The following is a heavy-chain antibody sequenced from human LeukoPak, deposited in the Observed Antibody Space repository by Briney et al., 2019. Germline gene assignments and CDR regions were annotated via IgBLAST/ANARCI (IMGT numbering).Heavy chain of an antibody. CDR2: INHSGST. V-gene: IGHV4-34*01. Sequence: SETLSLTCAVYGGSFSGYYWSWIRQPPGKGLEWIGEINHSGSTNYNPSLNSRVTISVDTSKNQFSLKLSSVTAADTAVYYCARQYDFWSGYYLFDYWGQGTLVTVSS. CDR3: ARQYDFWSGYYLFDY. D-gene: IGHD3-3*01. CDR1: GGSFSGYY. J-gene: IGHJ4*02.